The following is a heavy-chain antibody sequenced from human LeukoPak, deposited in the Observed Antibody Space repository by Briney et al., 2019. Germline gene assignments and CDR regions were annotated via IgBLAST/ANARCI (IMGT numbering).Heavy chain of an antibody. J-gene: IGHJ4*02. CDR3: ARTYYDFWSGYFDLFDY. CDR1: GFTFSSYW. Sequence: GGSLRLSCAASGFTFSSYWLSWVRQAPGKGLEWVANIKQDGSEKYYVDSVKGRFTISRDNAKNSLYLQMNSLRAEDTAVYYCARTYYDFWSGYFDLFDYWGQGTLVTVSS. D-gene: IGHD3-3*01. CDR2: IKQDGSEK. V-gene: IGHV3-7*01.